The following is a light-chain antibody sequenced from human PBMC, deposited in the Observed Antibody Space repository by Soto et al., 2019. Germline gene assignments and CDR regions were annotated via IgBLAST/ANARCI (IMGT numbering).Light chain of an antibody. Sequence: QSALTQPASVSGSPGQSITISCTGTSSDVGGYNYVSWYQQHPGKAPKLMIYEVSNRPSGVSNRFSGSKSGNTASLTISGLQDEDEADYYCSSYTSSSTLVFCGGTKLTVL. CDR1: SSDVGGYNY. V-gene: IGLV2-14*01. CDR2: EVS. J-gene: IGLJ3*02. CDR3: SSYTSSSTLV.